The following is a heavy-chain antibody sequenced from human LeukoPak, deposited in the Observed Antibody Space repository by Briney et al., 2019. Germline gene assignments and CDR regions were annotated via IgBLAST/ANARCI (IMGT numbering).Heavy chain of an antibody. CDR3: ARDPTFLVIQGFPYFDY. V-gene: IGHV3-21*01. CDR2: ISSSSSYI. CDR1: GFTFSSYS. Sequence: PGGSLRLSCAASGFTFSSYSMNWVRQAPGKGLEWVSSISSSSSYIYYADSVKGRFTISRDNAKNSLYLQMNSLRAEDTAVYYCARDPTFLVIQGFPYFDYWGQGTLVTVSS. D-gene: IGHD2/OR15-2a*01. J-gene: IGHJ4*02.